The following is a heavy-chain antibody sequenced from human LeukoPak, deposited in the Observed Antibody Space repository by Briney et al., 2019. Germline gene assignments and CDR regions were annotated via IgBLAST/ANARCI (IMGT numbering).Heavy chain of an antibody. V-gene: IGHV4-59*01. J-gene: IGHJ2*01. D-gene: IGHD4-23*01. CDR2: IYYSGST. Sequence: PSETLSLTCTVSGGSISSYYWSWIRQPPGKGLEWIGYIYYSGSTNYNPSLKSRVTISVDTSKNQFSLKLSSVTAADTAVYYCARGRAAVKWYFDLWGRGTLVTVSS. CDR1: GGSISSYY. CDR3: ARGRAAVKWYFDL.